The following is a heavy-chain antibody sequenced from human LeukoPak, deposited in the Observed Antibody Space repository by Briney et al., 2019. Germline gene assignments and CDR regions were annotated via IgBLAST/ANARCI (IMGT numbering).Heavy chain of an antibody. CDR3: ARGATTTVTTDY. J-gene: IGHJ4*02. Sequence: PGGSLRLSCAASGFTVSSNYMSWVHQAPGKGLEWVSVIYSGDITYYADSVKGRFTISRDNSKNTLYLQMNSLRAEDTAVYYCARGATTTVTTDYWGQGTLVTVSS. CDR1: GFTVSSNY. V-gene: IGHV3-66*01. D-gene: IGHD4-17*01. CDR2: IYSGDIT.